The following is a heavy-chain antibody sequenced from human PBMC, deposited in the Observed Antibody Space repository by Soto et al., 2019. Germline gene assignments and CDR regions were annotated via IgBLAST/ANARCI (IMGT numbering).Heavy chain of an antibody. Sequence: SETLSLTCSVSGYSISSGYYWGWIRQPPGRGLEWIGTIYHTGSTWYNPSLKSRVTISVDTSKNQFSLKIISVTAADTAVYYCARVPDYCGQGTLVTVSS. J-gene: IGHJ4*02. CDR2: IYHTGST. V-gene: IGHV4-38-2*02. CDR1: GYSISSGYY. CDR3: ARVPDY.